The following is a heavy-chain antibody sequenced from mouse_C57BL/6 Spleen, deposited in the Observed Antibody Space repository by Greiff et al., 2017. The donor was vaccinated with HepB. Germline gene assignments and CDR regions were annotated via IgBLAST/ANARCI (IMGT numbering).Heavy chain of an antibody. V-gene: IGHV1-64*01. J-gene: IGHJ4*01. CDR1: GYTFTSYW. CDR3: ARGGYDYGYAMDY. CDR2: IHPNSGST. D-gene: IGHD2-4*01. Sequence: QVQLQQPGAELVKPGASVKLSCKASGYTFTSYWMHWVKQRPGQGLEWIGMIHPNSGSTNYNEKFKSKATLTVDKSSSTAYMQLSSLTSEDSAVYYCARGGYDYGYAMDYWGQGTSVTVSS.